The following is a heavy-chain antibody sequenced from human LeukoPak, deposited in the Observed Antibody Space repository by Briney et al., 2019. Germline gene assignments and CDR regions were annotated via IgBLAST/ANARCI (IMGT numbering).Heavy chain of an antibody. V-gene: IGHV3-7*01. J-gene: IGHJ4*02. Sequence: GSLILSCAASGFTLSGYWMNWVRQAPGKGLEWVANINLGGSAKLYVDSVKGRFTISRDNAKNSLDLQMNSLKVEDTAVYYCAAWGKYNYWGQGTLVTVSS. CDR1: GFTLSGYW. CDR2: INLGGSAK. D-gene: IGHD7-27*01. CDR3: AAWGKYNY.